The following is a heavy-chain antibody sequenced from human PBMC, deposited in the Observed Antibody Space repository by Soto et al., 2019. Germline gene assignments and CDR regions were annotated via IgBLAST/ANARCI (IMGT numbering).Heavy chain of an antibody. CDR1: GFTVSSNY. CDR3: ARPYGGKSVDY. D-gene: IGHD4-17*01. Sequence: EVQLVESGGGLVQPGGSLRLSYAASGFTVSSNYMSWVRQAPGKGLEWVSVINSGGTTYYADSVKGRFTISRDNSKNTLYLQMNSLRAEDTAVYYCARPYGGKSVDYWGQGTLVTVSS. J-gene: IGHJ4*02. CDR2: INSGGTT. V-gene: IGHV3-66*04.